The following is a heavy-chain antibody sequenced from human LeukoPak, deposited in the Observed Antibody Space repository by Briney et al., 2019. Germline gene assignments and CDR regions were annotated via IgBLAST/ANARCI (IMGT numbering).Heavy chain of an antibody. CDR1: GFTFSSCA. D-gene: IGHD3-22*01. CDR3: AKDPTDFDSSGQTYFDY. CDR2: ISGSGGIT. J-gene: IGHJ4*02. V-gene: IGHV3-23*01. Sequence: GGTLRLSCAASGFTFSSCAMNWVRQAPGKGLEWVSGISGSGGITHYADSVRGRFTISRDNSKNTLYLQMNSLRAEDTAVYYCAKDPTDFDSSGQTYFDYWGQGSLVTVSS.